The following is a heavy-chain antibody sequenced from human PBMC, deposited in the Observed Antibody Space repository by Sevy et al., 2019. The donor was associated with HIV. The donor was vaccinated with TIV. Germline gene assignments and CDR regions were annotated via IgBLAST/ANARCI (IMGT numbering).Heavy chain of an antibody. D-gene: IGHD2-15*01. CDR2: ISHDGSNK. Sequence: GGSLRLSCAASGFTLSSYDMHWVRQAPGKGLEWVAVISHDGSNKYYADSVKGRFTISRDNSKNTLYLQMNSLRAEDTAVYYCARDRIKGYCSGGSCYPHNWFDPWGQGSLVTVSS. CDR3: ARDRIKGYCSGGSCYPHNWFDP. CDR1: GFTLSSYD. V-gene: IGHV3-30*04. J-gene: IGHJ5*02.